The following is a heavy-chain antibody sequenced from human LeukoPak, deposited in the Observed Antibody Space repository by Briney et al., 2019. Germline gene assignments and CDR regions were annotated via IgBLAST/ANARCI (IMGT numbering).Heavy chain of an antibody. CDR1: GYTFTGYY. V-gene: IGHV1-2*02. Sequence: ASVKVSCKASGYTFTGYYMHWVRQAPGQGLEWMGWINPNSGGTNYAQKFQGRVTMTRDTSISTAYMELSRLRSDDTAVYYCARGGEYNWNDVDFDYWGQRTLVTVSS. CDR2: INPNSGGT. D-gene: IGHD1-1*01. J-gene: IGHJ4*02. CDR3: ARGGEYNWNDVDFDY.